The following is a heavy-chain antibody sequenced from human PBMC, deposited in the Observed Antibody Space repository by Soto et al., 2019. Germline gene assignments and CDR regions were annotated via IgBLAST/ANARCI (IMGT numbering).Heavy chain of an antibody. V-gene: IGHV1-18*01. CDR2: ISAYNGNT. J-gene: IGHJ5*02. Sequence: GASVKVSCKASGYTVKSYGIGGVRQDPGQGLEWMGWISAYNGNTNYAQKLQGRVTMTTDTSTSTAYMELRSLRSDDTAVYYCARDNSGGRPTPRYCSGGSCYPLFDPRGQGTLVTVSS. CDR3: ARDNSGGRPTPRYCSGGSCYPLFDP. D-gene: IGHD2-15*01. CDR1: GYTVKSYG.